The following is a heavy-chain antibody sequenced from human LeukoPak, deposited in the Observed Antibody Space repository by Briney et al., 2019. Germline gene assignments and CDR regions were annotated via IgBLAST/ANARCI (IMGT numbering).Heavy chain of an antibody. CDR3: AKDEVMITFGGAIEYFDY. Sequence: GGSLRLSCAASGFTFSNYWMHWVRQAPGEGLVWVSRISSDGSSTNYADSVKGRFTISRDNAKNTLYLQMNSLRAEDTAVYYCAKDEVMITFGGAIEYFDYWGQGTLVTVSS. CDR2: ISSDGSST. J-gene: IGHJ4*02. CDR1: GFTFSNYW. D-gene: IGHD3-16*01. V-gene: IGHV3-74*01.